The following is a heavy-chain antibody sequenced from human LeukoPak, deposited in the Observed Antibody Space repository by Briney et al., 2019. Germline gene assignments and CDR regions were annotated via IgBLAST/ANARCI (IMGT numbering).Heavy chain of an antibody. V-gene: IGHV3-30-3*01. Sequence: GGSLRLSCAASGFTFSSNAMHWVRQAPGKGLEWVAIVSYDGINKDYADSVKGRFTISRDNSKNTLYLQMNSLRAEDTAMYCCARDPKRGYSYGWGAFDIWGQGTMVSVSS. D-gene: IGHD5-18*01. CDR1: GFTFSSNA. CDR2: VSYDGINK. J-gene: IGHJ3*02. CDR3: ARDPKRGYSYGWGAFDI.